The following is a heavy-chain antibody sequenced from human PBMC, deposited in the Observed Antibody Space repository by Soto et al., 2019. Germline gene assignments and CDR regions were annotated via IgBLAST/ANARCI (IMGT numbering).Heavy chain of an antibody. D-gene: IGHD2-2*01. J-gene: IGHJ5*02. V-gene: IGHV4-34*01. CDR3: ARGGRVPAACDTTNWFDP. CDR1: GASFGGYY. Sequence: SETRSLACALYGASFGGYYWSWIRQPPGKGLGWIEQINHSRNNDYNPYLKSRITISVATSKTQFSLKLSSVAAADTDVYYCARGGRVPAACDTTNWFDPWGQGTLVTVSS. CDR2: INHSRNN.